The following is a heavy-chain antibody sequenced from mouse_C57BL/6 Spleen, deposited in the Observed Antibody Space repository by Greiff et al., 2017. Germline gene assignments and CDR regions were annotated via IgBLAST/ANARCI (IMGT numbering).Heavy chain of an antibody. CDR1: GYSITSGYY. CDR3: ARPLNWYFDV. V-gene: IGHV3-6*01. Sequence: EVKLQESGPGLVKPSQSLSPTCSVTGYSITSGYYWNWIRQFPGNKLEWMGYISYDGSNNYNPSLKNRISITRDTSKNQFFLKLNSVTTEDTATYYCARPLNWYFDVWGTGTTVTVSS. J-gene: IGHJ1*03. CDR2: ISYDGSN.